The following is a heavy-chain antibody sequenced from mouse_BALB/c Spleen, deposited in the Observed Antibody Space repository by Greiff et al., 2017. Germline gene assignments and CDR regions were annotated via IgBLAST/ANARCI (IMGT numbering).Heavy chain of an antibody. Sequence: DVMLVESGGGLVQPGGSLKLSCAASGFTFSSYGMSWVRQTPDKRLELVATINSNGGSTYYPDSVKGRFTISRDNAKNTLYLQMSSLKSEDTAMYYCARGNSPAYWGQGTLVTVSA. J-gene: IGHJ3*01. CDR1: GFTFSSYG. CDR2: INSNGGST. D-gene: IGHD5-2*01. V-gene: IGHV5-6-3*01. CDR3: ARGNSPAY.